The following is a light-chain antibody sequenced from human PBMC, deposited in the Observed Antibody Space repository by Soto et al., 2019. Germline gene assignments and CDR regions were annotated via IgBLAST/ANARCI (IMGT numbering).Light chain of an antibody. CDR1: SSNIGAGYD. CDR3: QSYDGSLSDLYV. Sequence: QSVLTQPPSVSGAPGQRVTISCTGSSSNIGAGYDVHWYQQLPGTAPKLLIYGNSNRPSGVPDRFSGSKSGTSASLAITGLQAEDEADYDCQSYDGSLSDLYVFGTGTKVTVL. V-gene: IGLV1-40*01. J-gene: IGLJ1*01. CDR2: GNS.